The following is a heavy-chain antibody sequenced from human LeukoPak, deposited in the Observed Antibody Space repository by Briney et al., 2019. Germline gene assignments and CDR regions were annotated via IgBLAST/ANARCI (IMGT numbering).Heavy chain of an antibody. Sequence: SETLSLTCAVYGGSFSGYYWSWIRQPPGEGLEWIGEINHSGSTNYNPSLKSRVTISVDTSKNQFSLKLSSVTAADTAVYYCARKGRGYSGYGPELYWGQGTLVTVSS. CDR3: ARKGRGYSGYGPELY. CDR2: INHSGST. CDR1: GGSFSGYY. J-gene: IGHJ4*02. V-gene: IGHV4-34*01. D-gene: IGHD5-12*01.